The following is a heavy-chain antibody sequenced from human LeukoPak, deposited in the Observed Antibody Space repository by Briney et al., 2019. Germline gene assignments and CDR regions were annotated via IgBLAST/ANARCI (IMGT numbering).Heavy chain of an antibody. D-gene: IGHD1-1*01. J-gene: IGHJ3*02. CDR2: IYHSGNT. CDR1: GYSISSGYY. V-gene: IGHV4-38-2*02. Sequence: PSETLSLTCTVSGYSISSGYYWGWIRQPPGKGLEWIGSIYHSGNTYYNPSLKSRVTISVDTSKNQFSLKLSSVTAADTAVYYCAREVEISWAFDIWGQGTMVTVSS. CDR3: AREVEISWAFDI.